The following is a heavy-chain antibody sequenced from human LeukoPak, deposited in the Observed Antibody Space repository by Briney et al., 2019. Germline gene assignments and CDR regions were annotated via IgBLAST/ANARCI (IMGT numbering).Heavy chain of an antibody. CDR2: ISSSSSYI. CDR1: EFTFSSYS. V-gene: IGHV3-21*01. Sequence: GSLRLSCAASEFTFSSYSMNWVRQAPGKGLEWVSSISSSSSYIYYADSVKGRFTISRDNAKNSLYLQMNSLRAEDTAVYYCARDFYDFVYYYYGMDVWGQGTTVTVSS. CDR3: ARDFYDFVYYYYGMDV. J-gene: IGHJ6*02. D-gene: IGHD5/OR15-5a*01.